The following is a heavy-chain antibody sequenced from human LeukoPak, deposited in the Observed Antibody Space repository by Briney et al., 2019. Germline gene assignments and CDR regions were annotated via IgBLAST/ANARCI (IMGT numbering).Heavy chain of an antibody. D-gene: IGHD5-18*01. J-gene: IGHJ6*03. V-gene: IGHV3-11*01. Sequence: GGSLRLSCAASGFTFSDYYMSWIRQAPGKGLEWVSYISSSGSTIYYADSVKGRFTISRDNAKNSLYLKMNSLRAEDTAVYYCARNTAMVTGDYYYYMDVWGKGTTVTVSS. CDR2: ISSSGSTI. CDR1: GFTFSDYY. CDR3: ARNTAMVTGDYYYYMDV.